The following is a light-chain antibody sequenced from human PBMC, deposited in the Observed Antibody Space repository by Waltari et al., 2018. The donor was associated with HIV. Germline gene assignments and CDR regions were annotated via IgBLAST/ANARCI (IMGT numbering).Light chain of an antibody. J-gene: IGKJ2*01. CDR1: QTVHSN. Sequence: EILMTQSPATLSVSPGGGGTLSCRASQTVHSNLAWFQQKPGQAPRLLIYAASTRATDIPDRFSASGSGTEFTLTISSLQSEDFAVYFCQQYKWPETFGQGTKLEIK. CDR3: QQYKWPET. CDR2: AAS. V-gene: IGKV3-15*01.